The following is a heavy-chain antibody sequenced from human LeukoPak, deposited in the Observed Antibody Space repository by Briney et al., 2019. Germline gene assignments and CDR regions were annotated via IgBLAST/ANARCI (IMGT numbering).Heavy chain of an antibody. D-gene: IGHD4/OR15-4a*01. Sequence: PSQTLSLTCTVSGASITSGTYYWTWIRQPAGKGLEWIGRVYTSGTSTYDPSLRRRLTISADTSKNQFSLKLSSVTAADTGVYYCARRAGAYSHPYDYWGQGTLVTVSS. V-gene: IGHV4-61*02. CDR3: ARRAGAYSHPYDY. J-gene: IGHJ4*02. CDR1: GASITSGTYY. CDR2: VYTSGTS.